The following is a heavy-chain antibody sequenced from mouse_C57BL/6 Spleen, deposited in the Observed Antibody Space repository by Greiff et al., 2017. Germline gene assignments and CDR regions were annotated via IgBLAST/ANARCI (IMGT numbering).Heavy chain of an antibody. CDR2: IDPSDSYT. CDR1: GYTFTSYW. V-gene: IGHV1-50*01. Sequence: QVQLKQPGAELVKPGASVKLSCKASGYTFTSYWMQWVKQRPGQGLEWIGEIDPSDSYTNYNQKFKGKATLTVDTSSSTAYMQLSSLTSEDSAVYYCARKGAYYSNYYYFDYWGQGTTLTVSS. CDR3: ARKGAYYSNYYYFDY. J-gene: IGHJ2*01. D-gene: IGHD2-5*01.